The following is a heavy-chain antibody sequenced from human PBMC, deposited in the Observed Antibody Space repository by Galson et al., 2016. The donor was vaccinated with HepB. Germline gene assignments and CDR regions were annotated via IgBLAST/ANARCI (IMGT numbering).Heavy chain of an antibody. Sequence: LRLSCAASGFTFISYNMNWVRQAPGKGLVYVSRINSDGSSTTCADSVKGRFNISKDNAKNSLYLRMNSLRADDTAVYYCARDPMRFAFDLWGQGTMVTVSS. J-gene: IGHJ3*01. CDR2: INSDGSST. CDR1: GFTFISYN. CDR3: ARDPMRFAFDL. V-gene: IGHV3-74*01.